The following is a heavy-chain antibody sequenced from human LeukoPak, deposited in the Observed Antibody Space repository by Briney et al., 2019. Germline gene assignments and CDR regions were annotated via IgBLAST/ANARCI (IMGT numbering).Heavy chain of an antibody. CDR1: GGSIVGYY. D-gene: IGHD1-1*01. J-gene: IGHJ3*01. V-gene: IGHV4-59*08. CDR2: IYSSGHT. Sequence: SETLSLTCTVSGGSIVGYYWSWIRQPPGEGVEWIAYIYSSGHTISNPSLQSRVTMSLDTSRNQFSLKLSSVTAADTAVYYCARHQYSDPFDVWGPGTMVTVSS. CDR3: ARHQYSDPFDV.